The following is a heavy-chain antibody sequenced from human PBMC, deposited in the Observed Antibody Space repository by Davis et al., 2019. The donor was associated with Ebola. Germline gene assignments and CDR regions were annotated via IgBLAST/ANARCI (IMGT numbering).Heavy chain of an antibody. CDR2: IKEDGSEQ. J-gene: IGHJ4*02. D-gene: IGHD3-10*01. Sequence: GGSLRLSCTASGLSIHMFWMTWVRQAPGKGLEWVGNIKEDGSEQYYVDSVRGRFTISRDNARNSVFLHINSLRAEDTAVYYCARDVGVEFDYWGQGALVTVSS. CDR1: GLSIHMFW. CDR3: ARDVGVEFDY. V-gene: IGHV3-7*03.